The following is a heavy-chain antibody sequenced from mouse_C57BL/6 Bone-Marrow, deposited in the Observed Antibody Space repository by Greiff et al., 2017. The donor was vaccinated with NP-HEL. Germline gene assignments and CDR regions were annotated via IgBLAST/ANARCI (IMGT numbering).Heavy chain of an antibody. CDR1: GYTFTSYT. CDR2: INPSSGYT. Sequence: VQLQESGAELARPGASVKMSCKASGYTFTSYTMHWVKQRPGQGLEWIGYINPSSGYTKYNQKFKDKATLTADKSSSTAYMQLSSLTSEDSAVYYCARRTTRLGFAYWGQGTLVTVSA. CDR3: ARRTTRLGFAY. J-gene: IGHJ3*01. V-gene: IGHV1-4*01. D-gene: IGHD3-2*02.